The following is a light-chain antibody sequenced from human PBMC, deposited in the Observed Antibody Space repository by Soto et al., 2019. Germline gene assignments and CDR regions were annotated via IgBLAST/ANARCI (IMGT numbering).Light chain of an antibody. Sequence: QSVLTRPAYVSVSPGQSITVSCTGTSSDVGAYNYVSWYQQHPGKAPKLIISGVSNRPSGVSNRFSASKSGNTASLTISGLQAEDEADYYCISFTPSVTYVFGPGTKVTVL. CDR3: ISFTPSVTYV. J-gene: IGLJ1*01. CDR1: SSDVGAYNY. CDR2: GVS. V-gene: IGLV2-14*03.